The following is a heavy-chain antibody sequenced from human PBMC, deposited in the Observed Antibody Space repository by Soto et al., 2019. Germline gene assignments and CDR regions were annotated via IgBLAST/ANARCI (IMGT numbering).Heavy chain of an antibody. V-gene: IGHV3-21*01. J-gene: IGHJ3*02. Sequence: GGSLRLSCAASGFTFSSYSMSWVRQAPGKGLEWVSSISSSSSYIYYADSVKGRFTISRDNAKNSLYLQMNSLRAEDTAVYYCARGYGDYGRSYDAFDIWGQGTMVTVS. D-gene: IGHD4-17*01. CDR2: ISSSSSYI. CDR3: ARGYGDYGRSYDAFDI. CDR1: GFTFSSYS.